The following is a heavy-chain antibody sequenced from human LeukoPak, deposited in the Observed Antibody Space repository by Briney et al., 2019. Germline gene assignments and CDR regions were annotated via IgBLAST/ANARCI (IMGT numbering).Heavy chain of an antibody. CDR2: IYYSGST. V-gene: IGHV4-30-4*01. Sequence: SETLSLTSTVSGGSISSGDYYWSWIRQPPGKGLEWIGYIYYSGSTYYNPSLKSRVTISVDTSKNQFTLKLSSVTAADTAVYYCATLYDPLYYFDYWGQGTLVTVSS. CDR3: ATLYDPLYYFDY. CDR1: GGSISSGDYY. D-gene: IGHD5/OR15-5a*01. J-gene: IGHJ4*02.